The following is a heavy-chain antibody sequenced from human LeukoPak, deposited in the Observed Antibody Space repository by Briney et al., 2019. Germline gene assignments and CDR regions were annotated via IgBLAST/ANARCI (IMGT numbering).Heavy chain of an antibody. V-gene: IGHV3-33*01. D-gene: IGHD3-3*01. CDR1: GFTFSSYG. CDR2: IWYDGSNK. J-gene: IGHJ4*02. CDR3: ARDPGSTIFGVVIKDY. Sequence: PGRSLRLSCAASGFTFSSYGMHWVRQAPGKGLEWVAVIWYDGSNKYYADSVKGRFTISRDNSKNTLYLQMNSLRAEDTAVYYCARDPGSTIFGVVIKDYWGQGTLVTVSS.